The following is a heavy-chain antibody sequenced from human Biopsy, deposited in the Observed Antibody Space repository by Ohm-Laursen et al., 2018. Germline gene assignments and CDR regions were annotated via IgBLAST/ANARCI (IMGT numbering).Heavy chain of an antibody. J-gene: IGHJ6*02. Sequence: SLRLSCAASGFTFNNYGMQWVRQAPGKGLEWVAFIFYDGSNTYYADSVEGRFTISRDNSRDTLCLQMSSLRAEDTAVYYCAKDRYNYTPIGGFSMDVWGQGTTVTVSS. CDR3: AKDRYNYTPIGGFSMDV. CDR1: GFTFNNYG. D-gene: IGHD5-18*01. CDR2: IFYDGSNT. V-gene: IGHV3-30*18.